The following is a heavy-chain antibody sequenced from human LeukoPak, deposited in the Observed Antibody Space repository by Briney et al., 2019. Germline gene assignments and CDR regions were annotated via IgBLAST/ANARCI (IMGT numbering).Heavy chain of an antibody. Sequence: GGSLRLSCVVSGFTFSESWMSWVRQAPGKGLGWVASLNLDGSDKYYVDSVKGRFTISRDNAKNSLYLQMDSLRVEDTAVYYCARGVIARPFDYWGQGTLVTVSS. CDR3: ARGVIARPFDY. D-gene: IGHD2-21*01. CDR2: LNLDGSDK. CDR1: GFTFSESW. J-gene: IGHJ4*02. V-gene: IGHV3-7*03.